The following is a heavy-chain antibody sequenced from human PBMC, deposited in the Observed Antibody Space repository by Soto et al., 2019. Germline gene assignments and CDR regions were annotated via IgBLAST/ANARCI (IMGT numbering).Heavy chain of an antibody. Sequence: PGGSLRLSCAASGFTVSSNYMSWVRQAPGKGLEWVSVIYSGGSTYYADSVKGRFTISRDNSKNTLYLQMNSLRAEDTAVYYCAYEKSHYCYYYGMDVWGQGTTVTVSS. CDR2: IYSGGST. J-gene: IGHJ6*02. V-gene: IGHV3-53*01. CDR1: GFTVSSNY. D-gene: IGHD3-22*01. CDR3: AYEKSHYCYYYGMDV.